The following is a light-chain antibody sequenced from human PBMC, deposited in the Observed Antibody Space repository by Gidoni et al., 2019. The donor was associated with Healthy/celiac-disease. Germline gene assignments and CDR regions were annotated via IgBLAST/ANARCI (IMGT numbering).Light chain of an antibody. Sequence: ETVLTHTPGTLSLSPGERATLSCRASQSVSSSYLAWSQQKPGQAPRLLIYGASSRATGIPDRFSGSGSGTDFTLTISRLEPEDLAGYYCQQYGSSPRLTFGGGTKVEIK. CDR3: QQYGSSPRLT. V-gene: IGKV3-20*01. CDR2: GAS. CDR1: QSVSSSY. J-gene: IGKJ4*01.